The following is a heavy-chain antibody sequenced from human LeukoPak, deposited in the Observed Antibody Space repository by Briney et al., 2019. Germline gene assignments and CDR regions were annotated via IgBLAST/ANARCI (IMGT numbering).Heavy chain of an antibody. D-gene: IGHD3-22*01. CDR3: ARDLQAQYYYDSSAPAGY. CDR1: GYTFTGYY. Sequence: ASVKVSCKASGYTFTGYYMHWVRQAPGQGLEWMGWINPNSGGTNYAQKFQGRVTMTRDTSISTAYMELSRLRSDDTTVYYCARDLQAQYYYDSSAPAGYWGQGTLVTVSS. CDR2: INPNSGGT. V-gene: IGHV1-2*02. J-gene: IGHJ4*02.